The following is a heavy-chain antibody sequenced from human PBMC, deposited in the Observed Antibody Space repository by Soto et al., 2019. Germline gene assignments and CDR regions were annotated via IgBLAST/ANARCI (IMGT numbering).Heavy chain of an antibody. CDR3: ARDGGRHSGGIDY. J-gene: IGHJ4*02. D-gene: IGHD1-26*01. CDR2: IIPIFGTA. Sequence: QVQLVQSGAEVKKPGSSVKVSCKASGGTFSSYSINWVRQAPGQGLEWMGEIIPIFGTANYAKKFQGRVTSTADESTSTAYVERSSLRSEDTAVYYCARDGGRHSGGIDYWGQGTLVTVSS. V-gene: IGHV1-69*01. CDR1: GGTFSSYS.